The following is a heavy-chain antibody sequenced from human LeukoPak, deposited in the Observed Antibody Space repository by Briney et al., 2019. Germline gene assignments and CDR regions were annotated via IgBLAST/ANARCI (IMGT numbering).Heavy chain of an antibody. V-gene: IGHV3-15*07. CDR1: GFTFSDAW. CDR2: IKSKTEGGTI. D-gene: IGHD3-22*01. Sequence: GGSLRLSCAVSGFTFSDAWMNWVRQAPGKGLEWVGRIKSKTEGGTIDYAAPVKGRFTISRDDSKNTLYLQMNSLKTEDTAVYYCTRYYDSSGYYYFDYWGQGTLVTVSS. J-gene: IGHJ4*02. CDR3: TRYYDSSGYYYFDY.